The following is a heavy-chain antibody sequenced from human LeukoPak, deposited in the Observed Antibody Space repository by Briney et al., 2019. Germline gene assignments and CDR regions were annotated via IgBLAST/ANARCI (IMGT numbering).Heavy chain of an antibody. Sequence: GGSLRLSCAASGFTFSSYGMSWVRQAPGKGLEWVSAISGSGGSTYYADSVKGRFTISRDNSKNTLYLQMNSLRAEDTAVYYCARDGVLLWFGRGEPEYYFDYWGQGTLVTVSS. J-gene: IGHJ4*02. CDR1: GFTFSSYG. CDR3: ARDGVLLWFGRGEPEYYFDY. CDR2: ISGSGGST. V-gene: IGHV3-23*01. D-gene: IGHD3-10*01.